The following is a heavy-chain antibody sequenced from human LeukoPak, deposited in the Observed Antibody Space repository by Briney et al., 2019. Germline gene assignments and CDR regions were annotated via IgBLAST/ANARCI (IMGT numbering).Heavy chain of an antibody. CDR2: TNSGGTST. V-gene: IGHV3-23*01. CDR1: GFPSSDFS. J-gene: IGHJ4*02. D-gene: IGHD2-8*01. Sequence: PGGSLRLSCATSGFPSSDFSMSWVRQAPGKGLEWISTTNSGGTSTYYAESVKGRFTISRDNSKNTLYLQMSSLRVEDTAVYHCAKQSYARSLGEGGPGTLVSVSS. CDR3: AKQSYARSLGE.